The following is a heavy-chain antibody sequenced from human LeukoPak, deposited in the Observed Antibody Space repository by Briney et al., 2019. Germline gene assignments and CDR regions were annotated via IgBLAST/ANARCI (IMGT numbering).Heavy chain of an antibody. CDR3: ARGQKDNGVSSSWYYYGMDV. Sequence: ASVKVSFKASGYTFTSSDINWVRQATGQGLEWMGWMNPNTGNTEYAQKFQGRVTMTSNTSISTAYMELSSLRSEDTAVYYCARGQKDNGVSSSWYYYGMDVWGQGTTVTVSS. V-gene: IGHV1-8*01. CDR1: GYTFTSSD. D-gene: IGHD6-13*01. CDR2: MNPNTGNT. J-gene: IGHJ6*02.